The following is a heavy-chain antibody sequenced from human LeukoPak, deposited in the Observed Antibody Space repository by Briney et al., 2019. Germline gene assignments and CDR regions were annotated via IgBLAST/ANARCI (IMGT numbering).Heavy chain of an antibody. CDR3: ARVRDGHNRNWAY. D-gene: IGHD5-24*01. J-gene: IGHJ4*02. CDR1: GGSISSSIHY. V-gene: IGHV4-39*02. Sequence: SETLSLTCTVSGGSISSSIHYWGWFRQPPGKGLEWIGSIYYNVATYYNSSLKSRVTISVDTYKNQLSLKLSSVTAADTAGYYCARVRDGHNRNWAYWGQGTLVTVSS. CDR2: IYYNVAT.